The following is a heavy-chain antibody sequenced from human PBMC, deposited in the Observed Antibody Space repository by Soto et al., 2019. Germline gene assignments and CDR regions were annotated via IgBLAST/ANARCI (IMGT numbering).Heavy chain of an antibody. J-gene: IGHJ3*02. D-gene: IGHD3-16*02. CDR1: GGSISSGGYY. V-gene: IGHV4-31*03. CDR2: IYYSGST. CDR3: AHRRDGFNFDALDI. Sequence: QVQLQESGPGLVKPSQTLSLTCTVSGGSISSGGYYWSWIRQHPGKGLEWIGYIYYSGSTYYNPSLKSRGTISVETSKNQFSLKLSSVTAADTVVYYCAHRRDGFNFDALDICGQGTMVTVSS.